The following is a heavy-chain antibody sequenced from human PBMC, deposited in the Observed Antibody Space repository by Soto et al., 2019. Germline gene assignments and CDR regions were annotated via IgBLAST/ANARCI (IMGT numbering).Heavy chain of an antibody. J-gene: IGHJ4*02. CDR1: GFTFSTSA. CDR2: ISTSGGST. D-gene: IGHD1-26*01. V-gene: IGHV3-23*01. Sequence: PGGSLRLSCSVSGFTFSTSAMTWVRQAPGKGLEWVSTISTSGGSTYYIESVKGRFTISRDNSQDILYLQMNSLRAEDTAIYYCTKDQKWDVPHFSEYWGQGTQVTVSS. CDR3: TKDQKWDVPHFSEY.